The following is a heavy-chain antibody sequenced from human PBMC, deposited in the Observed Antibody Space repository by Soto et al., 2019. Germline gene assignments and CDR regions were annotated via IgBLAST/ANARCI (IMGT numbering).Heavy chain of an antibody. J-gene: IGHJ4*02. CDR3: GRITDYCSSSTCYHPFEY. D-gene: IGHD2-2*01. CDR1: AFTFSTYS. V-gene: IGHV3-21*01. CDR2: IDSSSVYI. Sequence: PGWSLRLSCAASAFTFSTYSMNWVRHAPGKGLEWVASIDSSSVYIYYADSVKGRFTISRDNAKNSLYLQMNSLRAEDTAVYYCGRITDYCSSSTCYHPFEYWGQGTLVTVSS.